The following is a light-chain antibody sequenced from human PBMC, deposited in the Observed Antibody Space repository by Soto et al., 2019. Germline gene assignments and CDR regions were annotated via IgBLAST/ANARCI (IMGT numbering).Light chain of an antibody. CDR2: EAS. V-gene: IGKV1-5*03. CDR1: QSIATW. Sequence: DIQMTQSPSTLSASIGDRVMITCRASQSIATWLAWYQQKSGKAPKPLIYEASNLESEVPSRFRGSGSGTEFTLTISSLQPDDFATYYCQQYNVFTITFGQGTRLEIK. CDR3: QQYNVFTIT. J-gene: IGKJ5*01.